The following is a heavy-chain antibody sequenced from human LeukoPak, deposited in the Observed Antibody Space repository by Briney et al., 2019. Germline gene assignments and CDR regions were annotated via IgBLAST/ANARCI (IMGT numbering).Heavy chain of an antibody. CDR3: ARHEACSGGSCYSEHYYYGMDV. CDR1: GYSFTSYW. Sequence: GESLKIYCMGSGYSFTSYWIGGVRQMPGKGLEWMGIIYPGYSDTSYSPSFQGQVTISADKSISTAYLQWSSLKASDTAMYYCARHEACSGGSCYSEHYYYGMDVWGKGTTVTVSS. CDR2: IYPGYSDT. V-gene: IGHV5-51*01. J-gene: IGHJ6*04. D-gene: IGHD2-15*01.